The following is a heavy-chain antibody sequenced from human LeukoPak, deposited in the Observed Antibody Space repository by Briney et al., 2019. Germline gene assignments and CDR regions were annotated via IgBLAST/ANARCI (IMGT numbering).Heavy chain of an antibody. CDR2: IGGSGGYT. V-gene: IGHV3-23*01. CDR3: ARVVDYGWFDP. J-gene: IGHJ5*02. CDR1: GFTFGSYA. Sequence: GGSLRLSCAASGFTFGSYAMSWVRQAPGKGLEWVSAIGGSGGYTYYADSVKGRFTISRDNSKNTLYLQMNSVRDEDTAVYYCARVVDYGWFDPWGQGTLVAVSS. D-gene: IGHD3-16*01.